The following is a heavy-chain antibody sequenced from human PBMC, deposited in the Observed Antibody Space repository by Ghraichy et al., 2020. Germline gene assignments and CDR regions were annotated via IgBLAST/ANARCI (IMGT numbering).Heavy chain of an antibody. D-gene: IGHD2-15*01. CDR3: ASGCTVGSCYGYYFYPMDV. Sequence: ASVKVSCKTSGFTFTTSYVHWVRQAPGQGLEWMGTINSGGGSTSYAQKFQGSVTMSRDTSTTTVYMEMTSLTSEDTAVYYCASGCTVGSCYGYYFYPMDVWGQGTTVAVSS. J-gene: IGHJ6*03. CDR2: INSGGGST. CDR1: GFTFTTSY. V-gene: IGHV1-46*01.